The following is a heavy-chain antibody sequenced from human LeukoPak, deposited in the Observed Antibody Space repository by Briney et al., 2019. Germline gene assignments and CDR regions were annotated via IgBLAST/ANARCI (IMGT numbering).Heavy chain of an antibody. V-gene: IGHV3-11*05. CDR1: GGSISSGGYY. Sequence: LSLTCTVSGGSISSGGYYMSWIRQAPGKGLEWVAYISSSSSSTNYADSVKGRFTISRDNAKNSLYLQMNSLRAEDTAVYYCARVPGKYAFDIWGQGTMVTVSA. D-gene: IGHD3-10*01. CDR2: ISSSSSST. CDR3: ARVPGKYAFDI. J-gene: IGHJ3*02.